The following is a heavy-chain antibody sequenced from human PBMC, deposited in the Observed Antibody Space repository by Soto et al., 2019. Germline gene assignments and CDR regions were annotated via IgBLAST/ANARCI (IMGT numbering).Heavy chain of an antibody. CDR3: ARVFSGGWPVDY. CDR1: GFTFNNFA. CDR2: IYYDGSKE. D-gene: IGHD6-19*01. V-gene: IGHV3-33*01. Sequence: VGSLRLSCDASGFTFNNFAMHWFREAPGNGLEWVAIIYYDGSKEYYANSVKGRFTISRDNFKNTLYLQMNSLRAEDTAVYYCARVFSGGWPVDYWGQATLVTVSS. J-gene: IGHJ4*02.